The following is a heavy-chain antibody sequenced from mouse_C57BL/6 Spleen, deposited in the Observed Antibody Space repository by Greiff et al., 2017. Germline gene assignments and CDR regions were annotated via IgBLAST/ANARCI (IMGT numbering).Heavy chain of an antibody. V-gene: IGHV1-54*01. D-gene: IGHD3-2*02. CDR1: GYAFTNYL. CDR3: ARRADSAGSFAY. CDR2: INPGSGGT. Sequence: QVQLKQSGAELVRPGTSVKVSCKASGYAFTNYLIEWVKQRPGQGLEWIGVINPGSGGTNYNEKFKGKATLTADKSSSTAYMQLSSLTSEDSAVYFWARRADSAGSFAYWGQGTLVTVSA. J-gene: IGHJ3*01.